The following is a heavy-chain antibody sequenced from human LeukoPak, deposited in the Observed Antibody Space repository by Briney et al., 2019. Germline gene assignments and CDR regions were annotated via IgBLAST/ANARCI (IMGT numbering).Heavy chain of an antibody. D-gene: IGHD3-10*01. Sequence: PGGSLRLSCAASGFRFSDSYMSWNRQAPGRGLEWISYISESGTTIYYADSVKGRFTISRDNAKNSLYLQMNSLGDEDTAVYYCATVRRGMVSDFWAQGALVTVSS. CDR2: ISESGTTI. V-gene: IGHV3-11*04. CDR3: ATVRRGMVSDF. J-gene: IGHJ4*02. CDR1: GFRFSDSY.